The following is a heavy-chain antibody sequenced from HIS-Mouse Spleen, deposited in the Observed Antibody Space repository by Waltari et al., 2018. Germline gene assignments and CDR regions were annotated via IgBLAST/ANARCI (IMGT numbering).Heavy chain of an antibody. Sequence: QLQLQESGPGLVKPSETLSLTCTVPGCPLSSSSYYWGWIRQPPGKGLEWIGSIYYSGSTYYNPSLKSRVTISVDTSKNQFSLKLSSVTAADTAVYYCARDYGDNWFDPWGQGTLVTVSA. CDR3: ARDYGDNWFDP. D-gene: IGHD4-17*01. J-gene: IGHJ5*02. CDR1: GCPLSSSSYY. V-gene: IGHV4-39*07. CDR2: IYYSGST.